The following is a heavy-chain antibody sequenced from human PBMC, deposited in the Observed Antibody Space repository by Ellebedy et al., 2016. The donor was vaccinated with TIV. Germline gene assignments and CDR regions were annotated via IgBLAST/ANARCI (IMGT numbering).Heavy chain of an antibody. J-gene: IGHJ3*02. D-gene: IGHD3-16*02. CDR1: GVSITSKSHY. Sequence: MPGGSLRLSCTVSGVSITSKSHYWGWLRQPPGKGLEWIGSIYFSGSTHYNLSLESRVTISIHRPKNDFSLRLTSVTASDTAVYYCWRHISLSDDFDIWGQGTLVTVSS. CDR3: WRHISLSDDFDI. V-gene: IGHV4-39*01. CDR2: IYFSGST.